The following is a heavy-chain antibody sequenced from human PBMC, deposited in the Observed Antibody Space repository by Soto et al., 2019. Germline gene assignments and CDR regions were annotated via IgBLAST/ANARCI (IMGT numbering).Heavy chain of an antibody. V-gene: IGHV3-9*02. J-gene: IGHJ1*01. CDR1: GSTSEHFA. Sequence: HPGGSLRLSCVASGSTSEHFAMHWVRQSPGKALEWVSGMSWDRVTFGYAGFMQGRFTICRDHAKNSVDLQMDSLRPGYTALYYCALIAPDILLLPSSIDFYLWGQGTLVTVSS. CDR3: ALIAPDILLLPSSIDFYL. CDR2: MSWDRVTF. D-gene: IGHD2-15*01.